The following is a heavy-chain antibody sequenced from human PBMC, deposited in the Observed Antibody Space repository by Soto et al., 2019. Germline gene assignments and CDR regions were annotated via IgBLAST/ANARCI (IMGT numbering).Heavy chain of an antibody. CDR1: GGSISSYY. CDR2: IYYSGST. V-gene: IGHV4-59*01. CDR3: XXERVVAATRRYYYMDV. D-gene: IGHD2-15*01. J-gene: IGHJ6*03. Sequence: QVQLQESGPGLVKPSETLSLTCTVSGGSISSYYWSWIRQPPGKGLEWIGYIYYSGSTNYNPSLKSRVTISVDTSKNQFSLKLSSVTXAXTXVYXXXXERVVAATRRYYYMDVWGKGTTVTVSS.